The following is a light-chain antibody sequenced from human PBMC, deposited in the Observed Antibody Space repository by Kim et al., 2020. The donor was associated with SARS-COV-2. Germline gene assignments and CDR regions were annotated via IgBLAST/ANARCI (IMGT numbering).Light chain of an antibody. V-gene: IGKV3-20*01. CDR2: GAS. Sequence: PPGERATLSCRASQTVSSTYLAWYQQKPGQAPRLLIYGASSRATGIPDRFSGSGSGTDFTLTISRLEPEDFAVYYCQQYASLPRTFGQGTKVDIK. CDR3: QQYASLPRT. CDR1: QTVSSTY. J-gene: IGKJ1*01.